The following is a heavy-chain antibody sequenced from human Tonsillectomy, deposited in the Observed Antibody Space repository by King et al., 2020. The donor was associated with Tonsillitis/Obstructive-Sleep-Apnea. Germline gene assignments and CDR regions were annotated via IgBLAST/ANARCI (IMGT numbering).Heavy chain of an antibody. D-gene: IGHD3-22*01. CDR1: GFTFSSYA. J-gene: IGHJ3*02. CDR2: ISYDGSNK. CDR3: ASLAIIVVVTPVAFDI. Sequence: VQLVESGGGVVQPGRSLRLSCAASGFTFSSYAMHWVRQAPGKGLEWVAVISYDGSNKYYADSVKGRFTISRDNSKNTLYLQMNSLRAEDTAVYYCASLAIIVVVTPVAFDIWGQGTMVTVSS. V-gene: IGHV3-30*04.